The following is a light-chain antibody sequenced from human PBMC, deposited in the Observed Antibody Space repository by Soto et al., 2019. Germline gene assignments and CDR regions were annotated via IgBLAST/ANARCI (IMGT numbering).Light chain of an antibody. CDR3: QQSHDTTWT. CDR2: AAS. V-gene: IGKV1-39*01. CDR1: QSISTY. J-gene: IGKJ1*01. Sequence: IQLRKAPSSRSASVEDRVTITCRASQSISTYLNWYQQKPGKAPKLLIYAASTLQSGVPSRFSGSGSGTDFTLTISSLQTEDFGTYYCQQSHDTTWTFGQGTKVDIK.